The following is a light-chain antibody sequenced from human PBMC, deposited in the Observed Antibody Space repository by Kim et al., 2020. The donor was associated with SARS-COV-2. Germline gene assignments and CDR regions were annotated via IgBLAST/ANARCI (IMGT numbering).Light chain of an antibody. CDR2: DVT. CDR1: DNDIGANNH. CDR3: SAFVDSDTWL. J-gene: IGLJ3*02. Sequence: QSALTQPASVSGSPGQSIIISCSGTDNDIGANNHVSWYQQHPGKAPQLLIYDVTKRPSGVSSRFSGSKSGNTASLTISGLQAEDEAHYSCSAFVDSDTWLFGGGTQLTVL. V-gene: IGLV2-14*01.